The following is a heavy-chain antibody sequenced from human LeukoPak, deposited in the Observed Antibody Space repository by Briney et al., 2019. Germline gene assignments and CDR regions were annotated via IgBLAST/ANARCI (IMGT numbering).Heavy chain of an antibody. CDR2: IYYSGST. D-gene: IGHD1-14*01. J-gene: IGHJ5*02. CDR1: GGSISSSSYY. CDR3: ARHPRTNPGLWFDP. Sequence: SETLSLTCTVSGGSISSSSYYWGWIRQPPGKGLEWIGSIYYSGSTYYNPSLKSRVTISVDTSKNQFSLKLSSVTAADTAVHYCARHPRTNPGLWFDPWGQGTLVTVSS. V-gene: IGHV4-39*01.